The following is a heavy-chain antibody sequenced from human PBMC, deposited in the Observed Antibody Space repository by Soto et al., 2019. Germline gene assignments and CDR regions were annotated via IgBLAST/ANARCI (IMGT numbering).Heavy chain of an antibody. D-gene: IGHD3-3*01. CDR3: AKVLLEWSPYYYGMDV. Sequence: PGGSLRLSCAASGFTFSSYAMSWVRQAPGKGLEWVSAISGSGGSTYYADSVKGRFTISRDNSKNTLYLQMNSLRAEDTAVYYCAKVLLEWSPYYYGMDVWGQGTTVTVSS. CDR1: GFTFSSYA. CDR2: ISGSGGST. J-gene: IGHJ6*02. V-gene: IGHV3-23*01.